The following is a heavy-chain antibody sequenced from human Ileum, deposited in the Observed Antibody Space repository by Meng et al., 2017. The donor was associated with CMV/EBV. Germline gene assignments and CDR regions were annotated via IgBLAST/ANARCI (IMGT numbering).Heavy chain of an antibody. CDR2: IHTSGST. CDR1: GGSIISGSHY. J-gene: IGHJ4*02. D-gene: IGHD6-13*01. V-gene: IGHV4-61*02. Sequence: QLRLQESAPRLVKPSQTLSLSCTVSGGSIISGSHYWSWIRQSAGKGLEWIGRIHTSGSTNYNPSLESRVTISIDTSRNQFSLKLTSVTAADTAVYFCARGKAVGTGHWGQGTLVTVSS. CDR3: ARGKAVGTGH.